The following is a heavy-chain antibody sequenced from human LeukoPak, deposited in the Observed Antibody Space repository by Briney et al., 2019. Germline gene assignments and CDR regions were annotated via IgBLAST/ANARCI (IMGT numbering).Heavy chain of an antibody. V-gene: IGHV4-61*01. CDR2: IYYSGST. CDR1: GGSVSSGRYY. D-gene: IGHD3/OR15-3a*01. Sequence: SETLSLTCTVSGGSVSSGRYYWSWIRQPPGKGLEWIGYIYYSGSTNYNPSLKSRVTISVDTSKNQFSLKLNSVTAADTAVYYCARGKMDYYFDYWGQGTLVTVSS. J-gene: IGHJ4*02. CDR3: ARGKMDYYFDY.